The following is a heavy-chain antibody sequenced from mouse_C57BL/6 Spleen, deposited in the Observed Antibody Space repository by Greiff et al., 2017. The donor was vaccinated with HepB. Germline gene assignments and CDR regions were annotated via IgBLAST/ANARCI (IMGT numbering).Heavy chain of an antibody. V-gene: IGHV1-81*01. D-gene: IGHD1-1*01. CDR3: ARTGLRYSYFDY. Sequence: VQLQESGAELARPGASVKLSCKASGYTFTSYGISWVKQRTGQGLEWIGEIYPRSGNTYYNEKFKGKATLTADKSSSTAYMELRSLTSEDSAVYFCARTGLRYSYFDYWGQGTTLTVSS. CDR2: IYPRSGNT. J-gene: IGHJ2*01. CDR1: GYTFTSYG.